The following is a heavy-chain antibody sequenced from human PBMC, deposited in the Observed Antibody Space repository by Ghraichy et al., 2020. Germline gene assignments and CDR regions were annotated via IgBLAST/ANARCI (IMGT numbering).Heavy chain of an antibody. CDR2: ISYDGSNK. Sequence: GGSLRLSCAASGFTFSSYGMHWVRQAPGKGLEWVAVISYDGSNKYYADSVKGRFTISRDNSKNTLYLQMNSLRAEDTAVYYCAKESGGYSYGYLYFDYWGQGTLVTVSS. J-gene: IGHJ4*02. CDR1: GFTFSSYG. D-gene: IGHD5-18*01. V-gene: IGHV3-30*18. CDR3: AKESGGYSYGYLYFDY.